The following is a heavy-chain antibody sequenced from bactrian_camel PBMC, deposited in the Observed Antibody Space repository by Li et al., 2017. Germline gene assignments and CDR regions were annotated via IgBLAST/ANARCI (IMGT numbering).Heavy chain of an antibody. CDR2: IDSYGST. Sequence: QVQLVESGGGSVQTGGSLRLSCVASGSTYIPYSLAWFRQSTGKEREGVAAIDSYGSTTYADSVKGRFTVSKDSAKNTLYLQMTSLKPEDTAVYYCAADLRAASPRCPRRWAALPGRSVWGQGTQVTVS. V-gene: IGHV3S53*01. J-gene: IGHJ4*01. CDR3: AADLRAASPRCPRRWAALPGRSV. D-gene: IGHD5*01. CDR1: GSTYIPYS.